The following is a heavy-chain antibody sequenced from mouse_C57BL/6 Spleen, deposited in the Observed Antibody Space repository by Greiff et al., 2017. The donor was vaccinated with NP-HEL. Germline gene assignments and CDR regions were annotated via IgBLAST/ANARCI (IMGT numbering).Heavy chain of an antibody. V-gene: IGHV3-6*01. D-gene: IGHD4-1*01. CDR3: ARGGDWDYFDY. Sequence: EVKLMESGPGLVKPSQSLSLTCSVTGYSITSGYYWNWIRQFPGNKLEWMGYISYDGSNNYNPSLKNRISITRDTSKNQFFLKLNSVTTEDTATYYCARGGDWDYFDYWGQGTTLTVSS. J-gene: IGHJ2*01. CDR1: GYSITSGYY. CDR2: ISYDGSN.